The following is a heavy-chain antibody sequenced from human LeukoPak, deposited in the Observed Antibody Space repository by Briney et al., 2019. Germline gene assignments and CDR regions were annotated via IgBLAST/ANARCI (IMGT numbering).Heavy chain of an antibody. CDR3: AKDSTSSSSYHH. J-gene: IGHJ5*02. D-gene: IGHD2-2*01. Sequence: PGGSLRLSCAASGFTVSSSYMNWVRQAPGKGLEWVSVIYSGGSTNYADSVTGRFTISRDNSKNTLYLQMNNLRAEDTAVYYCAKDSTSSSSYHHWGQGTLVTVSS. CDR2: IYSGGST. CDR1: GFTVSSSY. V-gene: IGHV3-53*01.